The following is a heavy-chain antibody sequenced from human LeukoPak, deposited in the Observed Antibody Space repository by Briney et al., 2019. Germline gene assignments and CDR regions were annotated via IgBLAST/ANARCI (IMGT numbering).Heavy chain of an antibody. V-gene: IGHV3-48*01. CDR2: ITSKSTTI. J-gene: IGHJ4*02. CDR1: GFTFSSYS. CDR3: ARERGYCAGDSCYGFDY. D-gene: IGHD2-15*01. Sequence: PGGSLRVSCAASGFTFSSYSMDWVRQAPGKGLEWISKITSKSTTIYYADSVKGRFTISRDNAKNSLYLQMNSLRAEDTAVYYCARERGYCAGDSCYGFDYWGQGILVTVSS.